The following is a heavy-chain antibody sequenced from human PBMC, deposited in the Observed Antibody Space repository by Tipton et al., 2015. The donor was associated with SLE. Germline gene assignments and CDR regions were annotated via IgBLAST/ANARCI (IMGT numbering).Heavy chain of an antibody. CDR1: GYSISSGYY. J-gene: IGHJ3*02. Sequence: TLSLTCSVSGYSISSGYYWGWIRQFPGEGLEWIGSVYHSGSIYYNPSLKSRATVSVDTSKNQVSLRLTSVTAADTAVYYCARASGIIPFHIWGQGTMVNVSS. CDR3: ARASGIIPFHI. V-gene: IGHV4-38-2*01. CDR2: VYHSGSI. D-gene: IGHD3-10*01.